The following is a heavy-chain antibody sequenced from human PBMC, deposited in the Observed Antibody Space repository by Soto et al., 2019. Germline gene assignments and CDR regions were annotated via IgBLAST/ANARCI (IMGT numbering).Heavy chain of an antibody. CDR1: GGSISSGGYY. Sequence: SETLSLTCTVSGGSISSGGYYWSWIRQPPGKGLEWIGNIYYSGNTYYNPSLKSRLTISVDTSKNQFSLNLSSVTAAEKAVYYCARDRLMATAGTARHYFGLDVWGQGTTVTVSS. V-gene: IGHV4-31*03. CDR3: ARDRLMATAGTARHYFGLDV. CDR2: IYYSGNT. D-gene: IGHD5-18*01. J-gene: IGHJ6*02.